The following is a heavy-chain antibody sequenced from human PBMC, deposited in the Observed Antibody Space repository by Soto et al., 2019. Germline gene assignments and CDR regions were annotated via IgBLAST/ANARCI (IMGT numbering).Heavy chain of an antibody. CDR3: ARVNGGPYYFDY. CDR1: GVSVTSGSYY. CDR2: IYYRGST. V-gene: IGHV4-61*01. Sequence: QVQLQESGPGLVKPSETLSLTCTVSGVSVTSGSYYWSWIRQPPGKGLEWIGYIYYRGSTNYNPSLKSRVTISVDTSRNQLSLKLSSVTAADTSVYYCARVNGGPYYFDYGGQGTLVTVSS. D-gene: IGHD2-8*01. J-gene: IGHJ4*02.